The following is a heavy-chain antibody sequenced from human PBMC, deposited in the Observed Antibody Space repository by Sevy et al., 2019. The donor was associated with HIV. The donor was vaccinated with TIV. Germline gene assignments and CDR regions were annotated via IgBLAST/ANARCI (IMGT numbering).Heavy chain of an antibody. CDR3: ARGGNGDFWSYEYYYYGMDV. V-gene: IGHV1-8*01. CDR1: GYTFTSYD. CDR2: MSPNTGAT. Sequence: ASVKVSCEAFGYTFTSYDINWVRQAPGQGLEWMGWMSPNTGATGFAQKFQGRVTLTRSKSITTAYMELSSLTYEDTAVYYCARGGNGDFWSYEYYYYGMDVWGQGTTVTVSS. J-gene: IGHJ6*02. D-gene: IGHD3-3*01.